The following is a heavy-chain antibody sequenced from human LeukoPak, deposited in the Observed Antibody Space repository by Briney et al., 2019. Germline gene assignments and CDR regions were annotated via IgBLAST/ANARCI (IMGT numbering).Heavy chain of an antibody. CDR3: AREDSGSSGYVFDP. V-gene: IGHV4-59*01. CDR1: GGSISSYY. J-gene: IGHJ5*02. CDR2: IYYSGNT. D-gene: IGHD3-22*01. Sequence: SETLSLTCTVSGGSISSYYWSWLRQPPGKGLEWVGYIYYSGNTNYNPSLKSRVTISVDTSKNQFSLKLSSVTAADTAVYYCAREDSGSSGYVFDPWGQGTLVTVSS.